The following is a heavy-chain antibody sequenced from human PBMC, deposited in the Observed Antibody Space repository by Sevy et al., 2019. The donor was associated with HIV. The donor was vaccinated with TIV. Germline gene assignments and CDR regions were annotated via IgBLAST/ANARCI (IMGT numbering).Heavy chain of an antibody. CDR3: AMYGSGSYYTYYYGMDV. D-gene: IGHD3-10*01. J-gene: IGHJ6*02. CDR2: IIPIFGTA. V-gene: IGHV1-69*13. Sequence: ASVKVSCKASGGTFSSYAISWVRQAPGQGLEWMGGIIPIFGTANYAQKFQGRVTIIADESTSTAYMELSSLRSEDTAVYYCAMYGSGSYYTYYYGMDVWGQGTTVTVSS. CDR1: GGTFSSYA.